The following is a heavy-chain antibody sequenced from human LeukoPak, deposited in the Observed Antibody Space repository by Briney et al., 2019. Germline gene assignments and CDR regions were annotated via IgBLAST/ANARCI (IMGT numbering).Heavy chain of an antibody. Sequence: ASVKVSCKASGYTFTSYYMHWVRQAPGQGLERMGIINPSGGSTSYAQKFQGRVTMTRDMSTSTVYMELSSLRSEDTAVYYCARVPSLQQIVPGAFDIWGQGTMVTVSS. D-gene: IGHD6-6*01. V-gene: IGHV1-46*01. CDR2: INPSGGST. CDR3: ARVPSLQQIVPGAFDI. CDR1: GYTFTSYY. J-gene: IGHJ3*02.